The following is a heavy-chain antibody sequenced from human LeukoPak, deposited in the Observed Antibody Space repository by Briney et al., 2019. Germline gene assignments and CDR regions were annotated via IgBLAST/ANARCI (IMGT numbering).Heavy chain of an antibody. CDR1: GFTFSSYA. D-gene: IGHD1-26*01. V-gene: IGHV3-23*01. J-gene: IGHJ4*02. Sequence: GGSLRLSCAASGFTFSSYAMSWVRQAPGKGLEWVSAISGSGGSTYYADSVKGRFTISRDNSKNTLYLQMNSLRAEDTALYYCATGVVGAGYFDYWGQGTLVTVSS. CDR3: ATGVVGAGYFDY. CDR2: ISGSGGST.